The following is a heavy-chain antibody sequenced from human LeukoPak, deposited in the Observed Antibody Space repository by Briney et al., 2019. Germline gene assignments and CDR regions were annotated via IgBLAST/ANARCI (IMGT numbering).Heavy chain of an antibody. J-gene: IGHJ4*02. CDR3: ARVRGSWSYYIVRNFDY. D-gene: IGHD3-10*01. V-gene: IGHV3-53*01. Sequence: LPGGSLRLSHSASGFNVSSKYISWVRPPARRGLAWVSIIYSGGHTYYADPVHGRFTISIDNSNNTLYLQMTSLRAEDRPVVYCARVRGSWSYYIVRNFDYWGQGTQGSVSS. CDR2: IYSGGHT. CDR1: GFNVSSKY.